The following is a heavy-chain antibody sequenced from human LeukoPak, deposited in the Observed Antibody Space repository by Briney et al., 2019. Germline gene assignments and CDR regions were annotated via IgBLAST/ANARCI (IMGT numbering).Heavy chain of an antibody. D-gene: IGHD2-21*01. Sequence: GGSLRLSCAASGFTFNNYAMSWVRRAPGKGLEWVSAISGSGGSTYYADSVKGRFSISRDNSKNTLYLQMDSLRGEDTAVYYCAKDFRIGYSAHFDYWGQGALVTVSS. CDR1: GFTFNNYA. CDR3: AKDFRIGYSAHFDY. V-gene: IGHV3-23*01. CDR2: ISGSGGST. J-gene: IGHJ4*02.